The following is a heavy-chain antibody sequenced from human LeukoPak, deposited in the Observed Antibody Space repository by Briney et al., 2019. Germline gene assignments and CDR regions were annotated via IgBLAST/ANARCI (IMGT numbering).Heavy chain of an antibody. V-gene: IGHV3-23*01. CDR1: GFTFSSYA. CDR3: AKDRHYYDSSGYYYWNFDL. Sequence: PGGSLRLSCAASGFTFSSYAMSWVRQAPGKGLEWVSAISGSGGSTYYADSAKGRFTISRDNSKNTLYLQMNSLRAEDTAVYYCAKDRHYYDSSGYYYWNFDLWGRGTLVTVSS. CDR2: ISGSGGST. J-gene: IGHJ2*01. D-gene: IGHD3-22*01.